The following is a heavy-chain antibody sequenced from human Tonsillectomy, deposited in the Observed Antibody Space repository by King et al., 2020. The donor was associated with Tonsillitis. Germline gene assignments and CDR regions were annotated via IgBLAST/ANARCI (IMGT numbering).Heavy chain of an antibody. CDR2: IRYDGSNK. D-gene: IGHD3-22*01. Sequence: VQLVESGGGVVQPGGSLRLSCAASEFTFSSYGMHWVRQAPGKGLEWVAFIRYDGSNKYFADSVKGRFTISRDNSKNTLYLQMNSLRAEDTAVYYCAKDQGAYYDSTGYGYFDYWGQGTLVTVSS. V-gene: IGHV3-30*02. J-gene: IGHJ4*02. CDR1: EFTFSSYG. CDR3: AKDQGAYYDSTGYGYFDY.